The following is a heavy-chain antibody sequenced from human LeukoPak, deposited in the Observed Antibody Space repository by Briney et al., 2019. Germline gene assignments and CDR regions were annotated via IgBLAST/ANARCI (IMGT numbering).Heavy chain of an antibody. CDR1: GITLSNYG. CDR3: AKRGVVIRVVLVGFHKEAYYFDS. CDR2: ISGSGGRT. Sequence: GGSLRLSCAVSGITLSNYGMSWVRQAPGKGLEWVAGISGSGGRTNYADSVKGRFTISRGSPKNTLYLQMNSLRDEDTAVYFCAKRGVVIRVVLVGFHKEAYYFDSWGQGALVTVSS. J-gene: IGHJ4*02. D-gene: IGHD3-10*01. V-gene: IGHV3-23*01.